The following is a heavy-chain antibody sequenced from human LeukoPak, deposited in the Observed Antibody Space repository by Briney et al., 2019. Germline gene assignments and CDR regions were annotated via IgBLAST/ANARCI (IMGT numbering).Heavy chain of an antibody. V-gene: IGHV3-30-3*01. CDR3: ARDPYYDSSGYCDY. D-gene: IGHD3-22*01. CDR2: ISYDGSNK. CDR1: GFTFSSYA. Sequence: GGSLRLSCAASGFTFSSYAMHWVRQAPGKGLEWVAVISYDGSNKYYADSVKGRFTISRDNSENTLYLQMNSLRAEDTAVYYCARDPYYDSSGYCDYWGQGTLVTVSS. J-gene: IGHJ4*02.